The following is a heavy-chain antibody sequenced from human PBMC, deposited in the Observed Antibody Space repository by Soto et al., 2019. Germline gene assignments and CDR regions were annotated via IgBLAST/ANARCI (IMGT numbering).Heavy chain of an antibody. Sequence: PSQTLSLTCAISGDSVSSNSAAWNWIRQSPSRGLEWLGRTYYRSKWYNDYAVSVKSRITINPDTSKNQFSLQLNSVTPEDTAVYYCSRTVSEIYYYGSEVHDAFDIWGQGTMVTVS. CDR1: GDSVSSNSAA. V-gene: IGHV6-1*01. CDR2: TYYRSKWYN. D-gene: IGHD3-10*01. J-gene: IGHJ3*02. CDR3: SRTVSEIYYYGSEVHDAFDI.